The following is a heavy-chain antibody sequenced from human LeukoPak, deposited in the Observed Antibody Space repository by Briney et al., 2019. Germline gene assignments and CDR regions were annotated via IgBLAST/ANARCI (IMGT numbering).Heavy chain of an antibody. J-gene: IGHJ4*02. CDR2: IRYDGSNK. Sequence: GGSLRLFCAVSGFTFSSYGMHWVRQAPGRGLGWVAFIRYDGSNKYYADSVKGRFTISRDNSKNTLYLQMNSLRAEDTAVYYCAKGRGIFGVAPFDYWGQGTLVTVSS. D-gene: IGHD3-3*01. CDR1: GFTFSSYG. CDR3: AKGRGIFGVAPFDY. V-gene: IGHV3-30*02.